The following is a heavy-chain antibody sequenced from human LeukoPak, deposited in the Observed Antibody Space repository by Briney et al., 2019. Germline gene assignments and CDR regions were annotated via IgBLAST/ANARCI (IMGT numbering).Heavy chain of an antibody. V-gene: IGHV3-23*01. D-gene: IGHD6-13*01. J-gene: IGHJ4*02. CDR2: ITGSGSST. Sequence: PGGSLRLSCAASGFTVSSNYMTWVRQSPGKGLEWVSSITGSGSSTYYADSVKSRFTISRDNSEDMLYLQMNTLRAEDTALYYCAKSYSSSWYSSQNWGQGTLVTVSS. CDR1: GFTVSSNY. CDR3: AKSYSSSWYSSQN.